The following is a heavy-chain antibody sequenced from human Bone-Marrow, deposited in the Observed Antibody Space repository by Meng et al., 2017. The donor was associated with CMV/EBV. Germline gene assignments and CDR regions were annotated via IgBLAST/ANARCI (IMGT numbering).Heavy chain of an antibody. V-gene: IGHV4-39*01. CDR1: GGSISSSSYY. CDR3: ARHPPEEDILTGYYNDYYYYGMDG. Sequence: SEPLSLTCTVPGGSISSSSYYWGWIRQPPGKGLEWIGSIYYSGSTYYNPSLKSRVTISVDTSKNQFSLKLSSVTAADTAVYYCARHPPEEDILTGYYNDYYYYGMDGWGQGTTVTVSS. J-gene: IGHJ6*02. D-gene: IGHD3-9*01. CDR2: IYYSGST.